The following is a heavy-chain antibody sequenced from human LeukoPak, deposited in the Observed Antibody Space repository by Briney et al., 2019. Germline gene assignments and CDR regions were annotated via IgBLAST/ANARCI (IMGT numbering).Heavy chain of an antibody. CDR3: ARFNIDLVPSWFDP. CDR1: GGSITRGGYY. J-gene: IGHJ5*02. D-gene: IGHD6-6*01. Sequence: SETLSLTCTVSGGSITRGGYYWSWIRQHPGKGLEWIGYIYYSGSTYYNPSLKSRVTISVDTSKNQFSLKLSSVTAADTAVYYCARFNIDLVPSWFDPWGQGTLVTVSS. CDR2: IYYSGST. V-gene: IGHV4-31*03.